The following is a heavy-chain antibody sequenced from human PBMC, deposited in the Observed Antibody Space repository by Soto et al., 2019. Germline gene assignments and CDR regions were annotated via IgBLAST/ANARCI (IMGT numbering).Heavy chain of an antibody. V-gene: IGHV3-23*01. CDR2: IGFSGGST. J-gene: IGHJ4*02. CDR3: ATPSIGARPRFX. Sequence: GSLRLSCAASGFTFSSYAMSWVRQAPGKGLEWVSDIGFSGGSTYYADSVKGRFTISRDNSKNKLYLQMNSLRAEDTAVYYCATPSIGARPRFXWGQVTMVTVSX. CDR1: GFTFSSYA. D-gene: IGHD6-6*01.